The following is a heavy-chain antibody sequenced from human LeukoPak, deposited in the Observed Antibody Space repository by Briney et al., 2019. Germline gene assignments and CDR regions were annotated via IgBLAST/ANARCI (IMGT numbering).Heavy chain of an antibody. D-gene: IGHD2-15*01. CDR1: GFSLSTSGVG. CDR3: AHRKGYCSGGNCYPHFDY. V-gene: IGHV2-5*02. Sequence: SGPTLVRPTQTLTLTCTFSGFSLSTSGVGVGWIRHPPGKALEWLALIYWDDDKRYSPSLKNRLTITRDTSKKNVFLSLTNVGPVDAATYYCAHRKGYCSGGNCYPHFDYWGQGTLVTVST. CDR2: IYWDDDK. J-gene: IGHJ4*02.